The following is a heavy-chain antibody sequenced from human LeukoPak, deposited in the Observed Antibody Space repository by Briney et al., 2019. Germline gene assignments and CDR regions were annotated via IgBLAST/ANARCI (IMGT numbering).Heavy chain of an antibody. D-gene: IGHD2-15*01. V-gene: IGHV4-59*01. CDR1: CGSISSYY. CDR3: TEFYKEAANPSVWYFDP. Sequence: WETLSLTCSVSCGSISSYYWIWLQQPAGKGLAGIDYIYYSGNTNYNPSLKSRVILSVETSNNQFPLKLSSAAAEKTAVYYCTEFYKEAANPSVWYFDPWGSGTLVTVSS. J-gene: IGHJ2*01. CDR2: IYYSGNT.